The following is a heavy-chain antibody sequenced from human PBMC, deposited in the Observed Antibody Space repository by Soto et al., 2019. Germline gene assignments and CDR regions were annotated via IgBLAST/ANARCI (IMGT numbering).Heavy chain of an antibody. J-gene: IGHJ5*02. CDR1: GGSISSTGYY. D-gene: IGHD4-17*01. Sequence: SETLSLTCTVSGGSISSTGYYWGWIRQPPGKGLEWIGSIYYSGSTYYNPSLKSRVTISVDTSKNQFSLKLSSVTAADTAVYYCARLALYGQPATSWFDPWGKGTLVTVSS. V-gene: IGHV4-39*01. CDR3: ARLALYGQPATSWFDP. CDR2: IYYSGST.